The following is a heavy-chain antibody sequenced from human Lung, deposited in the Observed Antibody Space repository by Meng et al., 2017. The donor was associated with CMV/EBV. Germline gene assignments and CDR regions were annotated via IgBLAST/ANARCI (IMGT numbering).Heavy chain of an antibody. J-gene: IGHJ6*02. CDR3: ARCLSDYHIFTGRVNYYGMDV. D-gene: IGHD3-9*01. Sequence: GGSXRLXCAASGLXFSSYAMYWVRQAPGKGPEWVAVISYDGSKKDYADSVKGRFTISRDNSQNTLFLQMESLRAEDTAVYYCARCLSDYHIFTGRVNYYGMDVXGQGXTVTVSS. CDR2: ISYDGSKK. CDR1: GLXFSSYA. V-gene: IGHV3-30-3*01.